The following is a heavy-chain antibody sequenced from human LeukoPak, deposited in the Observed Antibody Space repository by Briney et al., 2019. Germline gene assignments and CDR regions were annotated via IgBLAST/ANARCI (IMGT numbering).Heavy chain of an antibody. J-gene: IGHJ6*04. CDR2: ISAYNGNT. V-gene: IGHV1-18*01. D-gene: IGHD3-3*01. Sequence: GASVKVSCKASGYTFTSYGISWVRQAPGQGLEWMGWISAYNGNTNYAQKLQGRVTMTTDTSTSTAYMELRSLRSDDTAVYYCAKDYDFWSGYHAEAPPGDVWGKGTTVTVSS. CDR1: GYTFTSYG. CDR3: AKDYDFWSGYHAEAPPGDV.